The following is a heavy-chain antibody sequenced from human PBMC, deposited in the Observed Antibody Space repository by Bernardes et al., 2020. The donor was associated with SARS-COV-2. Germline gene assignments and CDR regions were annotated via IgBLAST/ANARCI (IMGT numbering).Heavy chain of an antibody. CDR3: GGGTNYKFDY. J-gene: IGHJ4*02. D-gene: IGHD1-26*01. V-gene: IGHV4-4*02. CDR1: GDSVSSSTW. CDR2: TYHTWTT. Sequence: SETLSLTCAVSGDSVSSSTWWIWGRPSPGVGREYMGETYHTWTTKYKSSLKSSVTLSVDKPNNQFYLTLTSMTAADTAVYYCGGGTNYKFDYCGQGIRGTVPS.